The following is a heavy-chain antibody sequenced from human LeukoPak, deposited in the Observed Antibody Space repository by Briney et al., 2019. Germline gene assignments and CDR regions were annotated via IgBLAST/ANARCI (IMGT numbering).Heavy chain of an antibody. CDR2: ISYSGTT. V-gene: IGHV4-39*07. J-gene: IGHJ3*02. Sequence: SETLSLTYTVSGGSVNNSPYYWGWIRQPPGKGLEWIGTISYSGTTYYNPSLKSRVTISVDTSKNQLSLKLNSVTAADTAVYYCAPGGYIGYGHAFDIWGQGTMVTVSS. CDR1: GGSVNNSPYY. D-gene: IGHD5-12*01. CDR3: APGGYIGYGHAFDI.